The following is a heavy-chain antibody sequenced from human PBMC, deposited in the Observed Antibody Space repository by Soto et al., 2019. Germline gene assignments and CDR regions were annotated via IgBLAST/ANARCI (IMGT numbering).Heavy chain of an antibody. Sequence: ASVKVSCKASGYTFSSYDIHWVRQATGQGLEWMGWVNPNSANTGYAQRFQGRVTLTRDTSKSTAYMEVNSLTSEDTTIYYCARAYGAGSFDLWGQGTLVTVSS. J-gene: IGHJ5*02. CDR2: VNPNSANT. CDR1: GYTFSSYD. D-gene: IGHD3-10*01. CDR3: ARAYGAGSFDL. V-gene: IGHV1-8*01.